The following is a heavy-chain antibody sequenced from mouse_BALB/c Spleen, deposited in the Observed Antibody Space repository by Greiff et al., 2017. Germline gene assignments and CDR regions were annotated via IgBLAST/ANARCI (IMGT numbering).Heavy chain of an antibody. V-gene: IGHV1-9*01. CDR1: GYTFSSYW. Sequence: QVQLKESGAELMKPGASVKISCKATGYTFSSYWIAWVKQRPGHGLEWIGEILPGSGSTNYNEKFKGKATFTADTSSNTAYMQLSSLTSEDSAVHYCARSPSNGNYQSYAMDYWGQGTSVTVSS. D-gene: IGHD2-1*01. CDR2: ILPGSGST. CDR3: ARSPSNGNYQSYAMDY. J-gene: IGHJ4*01.